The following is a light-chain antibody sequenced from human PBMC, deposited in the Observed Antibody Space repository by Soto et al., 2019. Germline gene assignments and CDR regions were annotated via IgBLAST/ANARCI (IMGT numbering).Light chain of an antibody. CDR3: NSHAGINNLGV. J-gene: IGLJ1*01. Sequence: QSALTQPPSASGSPGQSVTISCTGTSSDVGGYKYVSWYQQHPGKAPKLMIFEVNKRPSGVPDRFSGSKSGNTASLTVSGLQAEDEADYYCNSHAGINNLGVFGTGTKLTVL. V-gene: IGLV2-8*01. CDR1: SSDVGGYKY. CDR2: EVN.